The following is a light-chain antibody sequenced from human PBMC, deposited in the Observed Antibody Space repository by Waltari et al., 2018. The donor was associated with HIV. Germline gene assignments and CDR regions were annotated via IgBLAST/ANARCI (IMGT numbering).Light chain of an antibody. CDR3: ESADSTGSYYV. J-gene: IGLJ2*01. Sequence: SYELTQPPSMSVSPGQTATIPCSGDASAKQHSHWYQQKAGQAPVLVIFAGTERPSGIPERFSGTRSETTVTLTITGVQAEDEADYYCESADSTGSYYVFGRGTRLTVL. CDR1: ASAKQH. V-gene: IGLV3-25*03. CDR2: AGT.